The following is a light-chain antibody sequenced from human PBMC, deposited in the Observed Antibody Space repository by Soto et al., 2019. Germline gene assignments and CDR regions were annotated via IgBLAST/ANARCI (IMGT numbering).Light chain of an antibody. J-gene: IGLJ2*01. CDR1: SSDVGGYYY. CDR3: SSYSSSSTLVV. CDR2: EVS. V-gene: IGLV2-14*01. Sequence: QSALTQPASVSGSPGQSITISCTGTSSDVGGYYYVSWYQRHPGKAPKLMIYEVSNRPSGVSNRFSGSKSGNTASLTISGLQAEDEADYYCSSYSSSSTLVVFGGGTKVTVL.